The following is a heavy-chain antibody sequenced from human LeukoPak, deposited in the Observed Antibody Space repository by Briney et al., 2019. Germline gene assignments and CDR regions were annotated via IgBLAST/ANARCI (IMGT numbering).Heavy chain of an antibody. CDR1: GYIFSDYY. V-gene: IGHV1-2*02. CDR3: VSWAGGNSDVASFDY. D-gene: IGHD2-21*01. CDR2: ISRRSGAT. J-gene: IGHJ4*02. Sequence: GASVKVSCKASGYIFSDYYMHWVRQAPGRGFEWMGGISRRSGATKSAEKFQGRVTLTRDTSISTAYVDLTNLASDDTAVYCCVSWAGGNSDVASFDYWGQGTLVIVSS.